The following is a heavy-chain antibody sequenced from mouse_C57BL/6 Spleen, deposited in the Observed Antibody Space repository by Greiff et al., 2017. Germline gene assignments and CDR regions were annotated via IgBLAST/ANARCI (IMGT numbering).Heavy chain of an antibody. CDR2: INPNNGGT. CDR3: AIPIYDCYYLDY. Sequence: VQLQQSGPELVKPGASVKMSCKASGYTFTDYNMHWVKQSHGKSLEWIGYINPNNGGTSYNQKFKGKATLTVNKSSSTAYMELRSLTSEDSAVYYCAIPIYDCYYLDYWGQGTTLTVSS. J-gene: IGHJ2*01. D-gene: IGHD2-3*01. V-gene: IGHV1-22*01. CDR1: GYTFTDYN.